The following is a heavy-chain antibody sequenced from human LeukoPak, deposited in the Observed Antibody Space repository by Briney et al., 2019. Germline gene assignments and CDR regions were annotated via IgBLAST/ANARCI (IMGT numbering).Heavy chain of an antibody. CDR1: GFTFSNYW. J-gene: IGHJ4*02. CDR3: ARGSYIPEY. V-gene: IGHV3-74*01. Sequence: GGSLRLSCAASGFTFSNYWMHWVRQRPGKRLVWVSRINSDGSSTSYADSVKGRFTISRDNAKNTLYLQMNSLRAEDTAVYYCARGSYIPEYWGRGTLVSVSS. D-gene: IGHD3-10*01. CDR2: INSDGSST.